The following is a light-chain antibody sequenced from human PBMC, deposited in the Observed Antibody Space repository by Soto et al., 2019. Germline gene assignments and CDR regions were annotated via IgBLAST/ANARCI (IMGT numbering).Light chain of an antibody. V-gene: IGLV2-18*02. J-gene: IGLJ1*01. Sequence: SALTQPPSVSGSPGQSVAISCTGTSSDVGNYNRVSWYQQPPGTAPKLMIYEVNNRPSGVPDRFSGSKSGNTASLPISGLQAEDEADYYCCSYTTSSTYVFGTGTKVTVL. CDR1: SSDVGNYNR. CDR2: EVN. CDR3: CSYTTSSTYV.